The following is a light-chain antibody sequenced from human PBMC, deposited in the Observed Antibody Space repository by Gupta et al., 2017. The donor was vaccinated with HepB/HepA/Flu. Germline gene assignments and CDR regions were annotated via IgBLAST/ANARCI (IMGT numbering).Light chain of an antibody. CDR2: DVS. CDR3: CSYAGSYTFYV. J-gene: IGLJ1*01. Sequence: SALTPPRAVSGFPGQSVTISCTGTSSDVGGYNYVSWYQQHPGKAPKLMIYDVSKRPSGVSDRFSGSKSGNTASLTISGLQAEDEADYYCCSYAGSYTFYVFGTGTKVTVL. V-gene: IGLV2-11*01. CDR1: SSDVGGYNY.